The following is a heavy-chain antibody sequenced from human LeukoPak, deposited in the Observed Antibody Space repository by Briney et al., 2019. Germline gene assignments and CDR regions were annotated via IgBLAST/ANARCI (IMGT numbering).Heavy chain of an antibody. Sequence: GGSLRLSCAASGFTFSNYVMSWVRQAPGKGLEWVSGISGSGNYPYYADSVKGRFTISRDNSKNTLYLQMNSLRAEDTAVYYCAKESAEYYYDSSGYPTGWGQGTLVTVSS. CDR3: AKESAEYYYDSSGYPTG. V-gene: IGHV3-23*01. D-gene: IGHD3-22*01. CDR1: GFTFSNYV. CDR2: ISGSGNYP. J-gene: IGHJ4*02.